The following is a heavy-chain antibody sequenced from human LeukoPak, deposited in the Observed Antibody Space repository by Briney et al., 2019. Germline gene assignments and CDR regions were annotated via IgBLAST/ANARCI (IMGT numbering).Heavy chain of an antibody. CDR3: AKDTYSAKISLWGD. V-gene: IGHV3-23*01. CDR1: GFTFSSYA. J-gene: IGHJ4*02. CDR2: ISGRGGST. Sequence: PGGSLRLSCAASGFTFSSYAMSSVRQAPGKGLEWASAISGRGGSTYYADSVKGRFTISRNNSKNTLYLQMNSLRAEDTAVFYCAKDTYSAKISLWGDWGQGTLVTVSS. D-gene: IGHD3-16*01.